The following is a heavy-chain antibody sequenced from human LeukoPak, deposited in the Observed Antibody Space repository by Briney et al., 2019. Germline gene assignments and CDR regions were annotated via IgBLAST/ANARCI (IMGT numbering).Heavy chain of an antibody. Sequence: GGSLRLSCAASGFTFSSYWMHWVRQAPGKGLVCVSRINSDGSSTSYADSVKGRFTISRDNAKNTLYLQMNSLRAEDTAVYYCARDYYGSGSYYNIPVLLGSYYYYGMDVWAKGPRSPSP. V-gene: IGHV3-74*01. CDR3: ARDYYGSGSYYNIPVLLGSYYYYGMDV. CDR2: INSDGSST. D-gene: IGHD3-10*01. J-gene: IGHJ6*02. CDR1: GFTFSSYW.